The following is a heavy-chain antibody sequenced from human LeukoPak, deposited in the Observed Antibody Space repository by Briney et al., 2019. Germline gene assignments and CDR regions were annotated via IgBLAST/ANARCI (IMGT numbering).Heavy chain of an antibody. CDR2: IWYDGSNK. V-gene: IGHV3-33*01. D-gene: IGHD2-15*01. CDR1: GFTFRNYA. J-gene: IGHJ4*02. CDR3: ARGCGGSCYYFDY. Sequence: WGSLRLSCAASGFTFRNYAMHWVRQAPGKELEWVAVIWYDGSNKYYADSVKGRFTISRDNSKNTLFLQMNSLRAEDTAVYYCARGCGGSCYYFDYWGQGTLVTVSS.